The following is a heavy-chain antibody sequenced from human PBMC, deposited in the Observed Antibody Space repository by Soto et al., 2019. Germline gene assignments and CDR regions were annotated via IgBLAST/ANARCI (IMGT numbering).Heavy chain of an antibody. CDR1: GGTFSTYS. J-gene: IGHJ3*02. Sequence: QVQLVQSGAEVKKPGSSVKVSCKDSGGTFSTYSMFWARQAPGQGLEWMGRIIPMLGVRNYAQRFQDRVTITADKSTATAHMELSSLRSEDTALYYCTIGSWSGEVFDIWGPGTMVTVSS. D-gene: IGHD2-21*01. V-gene: IGHV1-69*02. CDR3: TIGSWSGEVFDI. CDR2: IIPMLGVR.